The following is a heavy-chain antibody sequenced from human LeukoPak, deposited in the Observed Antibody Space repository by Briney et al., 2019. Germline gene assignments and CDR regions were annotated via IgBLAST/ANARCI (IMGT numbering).Heavy chain of an antibody. Sequence: GGSLRLSCAASGFIFSKYDMHWVRQVTGRGLEWVSGIDREGVTYYSGSVKGRFTSSRENAKNTLYLQMNSLRAEDTAVYYCARVSSSWYSRYFDLWGRGTLVTVSS. CDR3: ARVSSSWYSRYFDL. D-gene: IGHD6-13*01. CDR2: IDREGVT. J-gene: IGHJ2*01. CDR1: GFIFSKYD. V-gene: IGHV3-13*01.